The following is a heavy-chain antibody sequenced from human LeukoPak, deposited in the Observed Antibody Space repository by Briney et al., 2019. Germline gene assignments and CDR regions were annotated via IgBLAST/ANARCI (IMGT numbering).Heavy chain of an antibody. V-gene: IGHV3-21*06. Sequence: GGSLRLSCAASGFTFSTYSMNWVRQAPGKGLEWVSSISSSSSYIFYADSVKGRFTISRDNAKNSLYLQMNSLRAEDTAVYYCARHQLDAFDIWGQGTMVTVSS. CDR1: GFTFSTYS. CDR3: ARHQLDAFDI. D-gene: IGHD2-2*01. J-gene: IGHJ3*02. CDR2: ISSSSSYI.